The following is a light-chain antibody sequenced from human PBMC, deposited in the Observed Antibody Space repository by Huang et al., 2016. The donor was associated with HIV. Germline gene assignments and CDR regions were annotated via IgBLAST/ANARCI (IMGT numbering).Light chain of an antibody. CDR2: GAS. V-gene: IGKV3-15*01. Sequence: EIVMTQSPATLSVSPEERATLSCRASQSVRSNLAWYQQKPGQAPRLLIYGASTRATGIPARFSGSGSGTEFTLTISSLLSEDFALYYCQQYDNWPLTFGQGTKVDIK. CDR3: QQYDNWPLT. J-gene: IGKJ1*01. CDR1: QSVRSN.